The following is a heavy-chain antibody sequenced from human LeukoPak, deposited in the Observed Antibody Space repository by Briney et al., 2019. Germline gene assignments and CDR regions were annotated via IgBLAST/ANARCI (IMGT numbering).Heavy chain of an antibody. V-gene: IGHV3-30*02. CDR2: IRHDGSDK. D-gene: IGHD3-22*01. Sequence: GGSLRLSCAASGFTFSRNGIHWVRQAPGKGLEWVAFIRHDGSDKYYADSVKGRFTISRDNLQNTVYLQMNSLRAEDTAVYYCAKCDSTGYYSVELVDYWGQGTLVTVSS. CDR1: GFTFSRNG. CDR3: AKCDSTGYYSVELVDY. J-gene: IGHJ4*02.